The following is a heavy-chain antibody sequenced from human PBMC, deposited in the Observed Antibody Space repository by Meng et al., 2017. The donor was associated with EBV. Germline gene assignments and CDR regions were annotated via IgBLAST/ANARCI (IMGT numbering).Heavy chain of an antibody. CDR2: IYSGGST. CDR3: AKHRLGPLDY. CDR1: GFTVSRNS. V-gene: IGHV3-53*01. Sequence: EVQLVECGGGWTQPGWSLRLSCAASGFTVSRNSVSWARQAPGKGLEWVSVIYSGGSTYYADSVKGRFTISRDNSKNTLYLQMNSLRAEDTAVYYCAKHRLGPLDYWGQGTLVTVSS. J-gene: IGHJ4*02. D-gene: IGHD5-12*01.